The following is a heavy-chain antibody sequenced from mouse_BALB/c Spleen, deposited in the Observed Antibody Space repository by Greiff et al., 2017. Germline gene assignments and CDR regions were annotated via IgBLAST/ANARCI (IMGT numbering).Heavy chain of an antibody. CDR2: ISSGGGNT. CDR1: GFTFSSYT. Sequence: EVMLVESGGGLVKPGGSLKLSCAASGFTFSSYTMSWVRQTPEKRLEWVATISSGGGNTYYPDSVKGRFTISRDNAKNNLYLQMSSLRSEDTALYYCARYITTVVALDYYAMDYWGQGTSVTVSS. CDR3: ARYITTVVALDYYAMDY. D-gene: IGHD1-1*01. J-gene: IGHJ4*01. V-gene: IGHV5-9*03.